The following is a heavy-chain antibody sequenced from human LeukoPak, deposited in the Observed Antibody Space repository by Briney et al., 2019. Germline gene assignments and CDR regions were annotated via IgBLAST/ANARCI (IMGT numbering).Heavy chain of an antibody. CDR3: AKEGTYYYGSGSPYYFDY. D-gene: IGHD3-10*01. CDR1: GFTFSSYG. J-gene: IGHJ4*02. CDR2: IRYDGSNK. Sequence: GGSLRLSCAASGFTFSSYGMHWVRQAPGKGLEWVAFIRYDGSNKYYADSVKGRFTISRDNSKNTLYLQMNSLRAEDTAVYYCAKEGTYYYGSGSPYYFDYWGQGTLVTVSS. V-gene: IGHV3-30*02.